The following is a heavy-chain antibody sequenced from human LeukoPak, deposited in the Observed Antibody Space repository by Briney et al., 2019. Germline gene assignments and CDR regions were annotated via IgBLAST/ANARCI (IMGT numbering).Heavy chain of an antibody. CDR1: GVSFYGYH. CDR2: INDRGHT. CDR3: ARDPTTEVDVPYYFAF. V-gene: IGHV4-34*01. D-gene: IGHD1-14*01. Sequence: SETLSLACAVYGVSFYGYHWNGIRQSPDKGREWIGEINDRGHTNYNPSLKSRVTISADTSRKRFSLNLTSVTAADTAVYYCARDPTTEVDVPYYFAFWGQGTLVAVSS. J-gene: IGHJ4*02.